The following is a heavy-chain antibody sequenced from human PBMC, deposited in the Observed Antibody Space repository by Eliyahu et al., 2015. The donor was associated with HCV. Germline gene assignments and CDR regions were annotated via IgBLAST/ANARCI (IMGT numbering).Heavy chain of an antibody. V-gene: IGHV2-5*01. D-gene: IGHD3-3*01. CDR1: GFSLSTSGVG. CDR2: IYWNDDK. J-gene: IGHJ4*02. CDR3: AHTKSPYYDFWSGYFVKPLDFDY. Sequence: QITLKESGPTLVKPTQTLTLTCTFSGFSLSTSGVGVXWIRQPPGKALEWLALIYWNDDKRYSPSLKSRLTITKDTSKNQVVLTMTNMDPVDTATYYCAHTKSPYYDFWSGYFVKPLDFDYWGQGTLVTVSS.